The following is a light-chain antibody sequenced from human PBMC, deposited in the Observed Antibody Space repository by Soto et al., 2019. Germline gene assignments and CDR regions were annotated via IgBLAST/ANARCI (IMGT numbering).Light chain of an antibody. J-gene: IGKJ3*01. CDR3: QQRTNWPPLFT. Sequence: EIVLTQSPATLSLSPGERATLSCRASQSISSYLAWYQQKPGQAPRLLIYDASNRATGIPARFSGSGSGTDFTLTISSLEPEDFAVYYCQQRTNWPPLFTFGPGTTVDI. CDR2: DAS. V-gene: IGKV3-11*01. CDR1: QSISSY.